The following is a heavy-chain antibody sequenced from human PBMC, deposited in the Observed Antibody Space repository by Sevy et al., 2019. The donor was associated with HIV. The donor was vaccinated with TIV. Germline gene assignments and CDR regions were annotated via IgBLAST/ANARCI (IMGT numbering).Heavy chain of an antibody. CDR1: GFSFSQYS. Sequence: GGSLRLSCAASGFSFSQYSMNWVRQAPGKGLEWLSYISGSSGTIYYAGSVKGRFTISRNNAKNSLYLHMDNLRAEDTAVYFCVGRPYSSAYSWSYHFDYWGQGTLVTVSS. V-gene: IGHV3-48*04. CDR3: VGRPYSSAYSWSYHFDY. D-gene: IGHD3-16*01. J-gene: IGHJ4*02. CDR2: ISGSSGTI.